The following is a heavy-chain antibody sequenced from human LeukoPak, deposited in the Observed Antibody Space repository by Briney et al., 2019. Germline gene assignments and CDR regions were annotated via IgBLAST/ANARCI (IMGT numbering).Heavy chain of an antibody. CDR2: IIPIFGTA. Sequence: ASVKVSCKASGGTFSSYAISWVRQAPGQGLEWMGGIIPIFGTANYAQKFQGRVTITADKSTSTAYMELSSQRSEDTAVYYCARVGRPVVADTAEYFQHWGQGTLVTVSS. D-gene: IGHD2-15*01. CDR3: ARVGRPVVADTAEYFQH. J-gene: IGHJ1*01. V-gene: IGHV1-69*06. CDR1: GGTFSSYA.